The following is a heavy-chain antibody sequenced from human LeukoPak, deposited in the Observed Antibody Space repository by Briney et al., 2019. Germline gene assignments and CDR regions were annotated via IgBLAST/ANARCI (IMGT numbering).Heavy chain of an antibody. CDR2: MGKSGDT. CDR1: GLTFSTYD. D-gene: IGHD5-12*01. V-gene: IGHV3-13*04. Sequence: GGSLRLSCAASGLTFSTYDMNWVRQATGEGLEWVSGMGKSGDTYYVGSVKGRFTISRENAKNSLYLQMNSLRSGDTDVYYCARGGYSGFDVWGQGTVVTVSS. CDR3: ARGGYSGFDV. J-gene: IGHJ3*01.